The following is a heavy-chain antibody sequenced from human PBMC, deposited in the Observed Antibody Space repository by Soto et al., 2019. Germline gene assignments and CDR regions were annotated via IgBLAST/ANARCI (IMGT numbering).Heavy chain of an antibody. Sequence: QVQLVQSGPEVKKPGASVKVSCKVSGYTFTSFDINWVRQATGQGPEWMGWMSPNRGNTGYAQKFQGRVTMTRDTSTSTAYMELSRLTLEDSAVYYCARGEWELSYWGQGTPVTVSS. CDR2: MSPNRGNT. J-gene: IGHJ4*02. CDR1: GYTFTSFD. D-gene: IGHD1-26*01. V-gene: IGHV1-8*01. CDR3: ARGEWELSY.